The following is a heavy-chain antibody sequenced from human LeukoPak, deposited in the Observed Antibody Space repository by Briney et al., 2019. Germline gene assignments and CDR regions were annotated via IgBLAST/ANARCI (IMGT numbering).Heavy chain of an antibody. CDR3: ARDYGDYGGLGY. D-gene: IGHD4-17*01. Sequence: GGSLRLSCAASGFTFSSYGMHWVRQAPGKGLEWVAVIWYDGSNKYYADSVKGRFTISRDNSKNTLYLQMNSLRAEDTAVYYCARDYGDYGGLGYWGQGTLVTVSS. J-gene: IGHJ4*02. CDR1: GFTFSSYG. CDR2: IWYDGSNK. V-gene: IGHV3-33*01.